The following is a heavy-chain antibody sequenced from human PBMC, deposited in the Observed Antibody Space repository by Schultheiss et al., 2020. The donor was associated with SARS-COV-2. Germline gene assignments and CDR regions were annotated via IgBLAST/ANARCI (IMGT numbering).Heavy chain of an antibody. CDR3: ARDSARRFDY. V-gene: IGHV3-23*01. Sequence: GESLKISCAASGFTFSSYAMSWVRQAPGKGLEWVSAISGSGGSTYYADSVKGRFTISRDNAKNSLYLQMSGLRGEDTAVYYCARDSARRFDYWGQGTLVTVSS. D-gene: IGHD6-6*01. CDR2: ISGSGGST. J-gene: IGHJ4*02. CDR1: GFTFSSYA.